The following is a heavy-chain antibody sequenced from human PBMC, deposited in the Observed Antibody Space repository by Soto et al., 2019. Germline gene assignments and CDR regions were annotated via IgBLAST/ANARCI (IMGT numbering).Heavy chain of an antibody. V-gene: IGHV1-18*01. CDR1: GYPCPIYG. CDR3: ARDLVSHPHDY. Sequence: QVQLVQSGAEVKKPGASVKVSCKASGYPCPIYGISLVRQAPGQGLEWMGWISAYNDNTNYSQQLQGRVTMTTDTATSTSYMELRSMRSDDTAVYYCARDLVSHPHDYCGQVTRVTVSS. J-gene: IGHJ4*02. CDR2: ISAYNDNT.